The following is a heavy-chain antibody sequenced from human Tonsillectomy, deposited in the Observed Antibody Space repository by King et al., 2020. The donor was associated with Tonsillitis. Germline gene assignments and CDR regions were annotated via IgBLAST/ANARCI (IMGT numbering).Heavy chain of an antibody. D-gene: IGHD3-10*01. CDR1: GFIFSNYW. J-gene: IGHJ4*02. CDR3: ARGVDYSGKGNQIEY. V-gene: IGHV3-7*03. Sequence: VQLVESGGGLVQPGGSLRLSCAASGFIFSNYWMIWVRQAPGKGLEWVANIKYDGSEKNYVASVKGRFTISRDNTKSSLSLQMNSLRAEDTAVYYCARGVDYSGKGNQIEYRGQGTLVPVSS. CDR2: IKYDGSEK.